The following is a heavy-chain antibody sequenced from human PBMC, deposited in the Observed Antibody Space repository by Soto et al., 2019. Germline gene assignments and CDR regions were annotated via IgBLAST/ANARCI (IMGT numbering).Heavy chain of an antibody. Sequence: QVQLVQSGAEVKKPGASVKVSCKASGYTFTNYGISWVRQAPGQGLEWMGGISAGNGNTNYVQKLQARVTMITDTSTSTAYMELRSLRSADTAVYYFARDGGSYAVDYCGQGTLVTVSS. CDR3: ARDGGSYAVDY. J-gene: IGHJ4*02. CDR1: GYTFTNYG. D-gene: IGHD1-26*01. CDR2: ISAGNGNT. V-gene: IGHV1-18*01.